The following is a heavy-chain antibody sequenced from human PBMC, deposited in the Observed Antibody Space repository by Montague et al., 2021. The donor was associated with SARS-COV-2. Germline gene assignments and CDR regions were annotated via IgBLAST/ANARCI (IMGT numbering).Heavy chain of an antibody. D-gene: IGHD3-22*01. V-gene: IGHV3-23*01. CDR2: ISDSGGST. J-gene: IGHJ4*02. CDR1: GFTSSSYA. Sequence: SLRLSCAASGFTSSSYAMSWVRQAPGKGLEWVSGISDSGGSTYYADSVKGRFTISRDNSKNTLYLQMNSLRAEDTAVYYCAKGGERITMIVVVITLADFDYWGQGTLVTVSS. CDR3: AKGGERITMIVVVITLADFDY.